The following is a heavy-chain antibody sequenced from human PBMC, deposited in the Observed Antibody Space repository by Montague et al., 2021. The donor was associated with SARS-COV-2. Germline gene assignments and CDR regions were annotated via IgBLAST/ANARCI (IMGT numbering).Heavy chain of an antibody. D-gene: IGHD6-19*01. CDR2: TYYSGST. CDR3: ARGSGWMGNAFDI. CDR1: GGSISSYY. V-gene: IGHV4-59*01. Sequence: SETLSLTCTVPGGSISSYYWSWIRQPPGKGLEWIGYTYYSGSTNXNPSLKSRVTISVDTSKNQFSLKLSSVTAADTAVYYCARGSGWMGNAFDIWGQGTMVTVSS. J-gene: IGHJ3*02.